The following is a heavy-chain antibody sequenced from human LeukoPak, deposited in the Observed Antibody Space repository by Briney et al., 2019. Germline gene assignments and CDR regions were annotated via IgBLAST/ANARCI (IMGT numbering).Heavy chain of an antibody. CDR3: AKRPAAVRGVIPYVDY. J-gene: IGHJ4*02. CDR2: ISASAGNI. Sequence: GGSLRLSCAASGFMFRSSSMSWVRQVPGKGLEWVSTISASAGNIYYADSVKGRFTISRDNSKNTLFLQMNSLRAEDTAIYYCAKRPAAVRGVIPYVDYWGQGTLVTASS. D-gene: IGHD3-10*02. V-gene: IGHV3-23*01. CDR1: GFMFRSSS.